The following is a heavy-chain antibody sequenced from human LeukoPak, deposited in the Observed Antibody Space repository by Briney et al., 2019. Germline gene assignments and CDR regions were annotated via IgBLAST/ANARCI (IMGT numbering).Heavy chain of an antibody. V-gene: IGHV3-15*01. CDR2: IKSKTDGGTT. Sequence: GGSLRLSCAASGFTFSNAWMSWVRQAPGKGLEWVGRIKSKTDGGTTDYAAPVKGRFTISRDDSKNTLYLQMNSLKTEDTAVYYCTTDRMVRVTGDYWGQGTLVTVSS. J-gene: IGHJ4*02. D-gene: IGHD3-10*01. CDR1: GFTFSNAW. CDR3: TTDRMVRVTGDY.